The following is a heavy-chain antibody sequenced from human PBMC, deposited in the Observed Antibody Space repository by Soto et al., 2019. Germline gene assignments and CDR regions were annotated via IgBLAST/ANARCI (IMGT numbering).Heavy chain of an antibody. V-gene: IGHV4-39*01. CDR2: IYYRGST. J-gene: IGHJ6*02. Sequence: SEALSVTCTFSCGSFSSGSYYWVCLRQPPGKGLEWIGSIYYRGSTYYNPSLTSRVTISVDTSKNQFSLKLSSVTAAHTAVYYCPRHGAIYGGKSYRYGMDVWGQGTTVTVSS. D-gene: IGHD4-17*01. CDR1: CGSFSSGSYY. CDR3: PRHGAIYGGKSYRYGMDV.